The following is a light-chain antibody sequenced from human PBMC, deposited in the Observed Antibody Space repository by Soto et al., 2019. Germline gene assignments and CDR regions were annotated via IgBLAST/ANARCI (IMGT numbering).Light chain of an antibody. CDR1: SSDVGAYNY. CDR2: EVT. V-gene: IGLV2-14*01. Sequence: QSALTQPASVSGSPGQSITISCTGNSSDVGAYNYVSWYQQRPGKAPKLVIYEVTNRPSGVSNLFSTSKSGNTASLTVSGLQAEDEADYYCISYTTSRTLVFGGGTKLTVL. J-gene: IGLJ2*01. CDR3: ISYTTSRTLV.